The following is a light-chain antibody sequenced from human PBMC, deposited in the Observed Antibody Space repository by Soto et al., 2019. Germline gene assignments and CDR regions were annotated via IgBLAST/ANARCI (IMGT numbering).Light chain of an antibody. J-gene: IGKJ2*01. CDR3: QQYDSYPRT. Sequence: DVQMTKSPSSLSASVGDRVTITCRASQGISKYIGWFQQKPGKAPKSLIYATSRLQSGVPTRFSGSGSGTDFTLTISSLQPEDFATYYCQQYDSYPRTFGQGTKLE. CDR2: ATS. V-gene: IGKV1-16*01. CDR1: QGISKY.